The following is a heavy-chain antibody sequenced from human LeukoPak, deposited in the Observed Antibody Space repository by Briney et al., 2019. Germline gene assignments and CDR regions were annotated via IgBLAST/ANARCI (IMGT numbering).Heavy chain of an antibody. CDR2: IIPIFGTA. CDR1: GGTFSSYA. CDR3: AREGSPIVVVPAAMGDGWFDP. V-gene: IGHV1-69*01. Sequence: EASVKVSCKASGGTFSSYAISWVRQAPGQGLEWMGGIIPIFGTANYAQKFQGRVTTTADESTSTAYMELSSLRSEDTAVYYCAREGSPIVVVPAAMGDGWFDPWGQGTLVTVSS. D-gene: IGHD2-2*01. J-gene: IGHJ5*02.